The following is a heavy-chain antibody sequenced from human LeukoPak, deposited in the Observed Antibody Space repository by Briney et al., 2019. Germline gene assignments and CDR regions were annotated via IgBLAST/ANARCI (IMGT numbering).Heavy chain of an antibody. V-gene: IGHV3-74*01. CDR1: GLTFSDFW. CDR2: VKGDGRTT. J-gene: IGHJ4*02. CDR3: ATGHSYGYDY. D-gene: IGHD5-18*01. Sequence: GGSLRLSCAASGLTFSDFWMHWVRQPPGKGLVWVALVKGDGRTTIYADSVKGRFTISRDNAKNTLYLQMNSLRTDDSGVYYCATGHSYGYDYWGQGVLVTVS.